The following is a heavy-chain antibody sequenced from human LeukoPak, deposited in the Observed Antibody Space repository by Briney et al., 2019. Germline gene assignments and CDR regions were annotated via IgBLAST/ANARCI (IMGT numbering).Heavy chain of an antibody. CDR2: IYTSGST. J-gene: IGHJ5*02. V-gene: IGHV4-4*09. CDR1: GGSISSYY. D-gene: IGHD3-10*01. CDR3: ARQPRGYPAHNWFDP. Sequence: KPSETLSLTCTVSGGSISSYYWSWIRQPPGKGLEWIGHIYTSGSTNYNPSLKSRVTISVDTSKNQFSLKLSSVTAADTAVYYCARQPRGYPAHNWFDPWGQGTLVTVSS.